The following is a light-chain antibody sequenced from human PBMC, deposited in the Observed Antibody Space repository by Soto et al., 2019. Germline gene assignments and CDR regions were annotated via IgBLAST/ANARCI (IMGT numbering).Light chain of an antibody. CDR3: QQYGSSPLT. CDR1: QSVSSSY. V-gene: IGKV3-20*01. CDR2: GAS. J-gene: IGKJ4*01. Sequence: EIVLTQSPGTLSLSPGERATLSCRASQSVSSSYLARYQQKPGQAPRLLIYGASIRATGIPDRFSGSGSGTDFTLTISRLETEDFAVYYCQQYGSSPLTFGGGTKVDIK.